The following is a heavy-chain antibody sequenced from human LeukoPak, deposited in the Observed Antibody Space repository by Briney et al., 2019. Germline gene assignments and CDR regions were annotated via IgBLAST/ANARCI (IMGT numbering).Heavy chain of an antibody. J-gene: IGHJ4*02. V-gene: IGHV3-23*01. D-gene: IGHD3-22*01. CDR3: AKDDSSGYYSDYFDY. Sequence: PGGSLRLSCAASGFTFSSYAMSWVRQAPGKGLEWVSAISGSGGSTYYADSVKGRLTISRDNSKNTLYLQMNSLRAEDTAVYYCAKDDSSGYYSDYFDYWGQGTLVTVSS. CDR1: GFTFSSYA. CDR2: ISGSGGST.